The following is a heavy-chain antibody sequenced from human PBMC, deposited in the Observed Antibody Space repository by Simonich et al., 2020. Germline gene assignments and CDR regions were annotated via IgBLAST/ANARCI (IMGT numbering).Heavy chain of an antibody. V-gene: IGHV4-34*01. Sequence: QVQLQQWGAGLLKPSETLSLTCAVYGGSFSGYYWSWIRQPPGKGLEWIGEINHSGSTNYNPSLKSRVTRSVATSKNQFSLKLSSVTAADTAVYYCARGKNYDILTGGWYFDLWGRGTLVTVSS. CDR3: ARGKNYDILTGGWYFDL. CDR2: INHSGST. J-gene: IGHJ2*01. D-gene: IGHD3-9*01. CDR1: GGSFSGYY.